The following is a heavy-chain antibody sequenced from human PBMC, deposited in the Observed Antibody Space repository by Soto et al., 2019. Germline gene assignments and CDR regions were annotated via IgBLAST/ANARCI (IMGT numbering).Heavy chain of an antibody. V-gene: IGHV4-59*08. CDR3: ARHLPYCGGDCYSLDY. CDR2: IYYSAST. Sequence: QVQLQESGPGLVKPSETLSLTCTVSGGSISSYYWSWIRQPPGKGLEWSGYIYYSASTNYSPSLKIRVTISVDTSKDQFSLNLSSVAAADPAVYYCARHLPYCGGDCYSLDYWGQGTLVTVSS. D-gene: IGHD2-21*02. CDR1: GGSISSYY. J-gene: IGHJ4*02.